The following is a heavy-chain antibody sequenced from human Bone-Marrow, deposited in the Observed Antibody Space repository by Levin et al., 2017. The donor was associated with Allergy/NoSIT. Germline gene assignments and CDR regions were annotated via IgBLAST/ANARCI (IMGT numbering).Heavy chain of an antibody. CDR2: INADSDYI. CDR1: GFTFSSYS. CDR3: ARVDNSGWESFDY. J-gene: IGHJ4*02. Sequence: NTGGSLRLSCAASGFTFSSYSLCWVRQAPGRGLEWVSSINADSDYIYYADSVTGRFTISRDNARNSLFLQMNSLRAEDTAVFYCARVDNSGWESFDYWGQGTLVTVSS. D-gene: IGHD6-19*01. V-gene: IGHV3-21*01.